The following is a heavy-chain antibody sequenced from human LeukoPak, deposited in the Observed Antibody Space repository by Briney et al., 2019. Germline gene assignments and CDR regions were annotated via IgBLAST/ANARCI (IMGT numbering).Heavy chain of an antibody. Sequence: SETLSLTCTVSRGSISSYYWSWIRQPPGKGLEWIGYIDYTGRTNYNPSLKSGVIIPVDRSKNQFSLNLISVTAADTAIYYCAREEISSGWFTGFDYWGQGTLVTVSS. J-gene: IGHJ4*02. CDR1: RGSISSYY. V-gene: IGHV4-59*01. CDR3: AREEISSGWFTGFDY. CDR2: IDYTGRT. D-gene: IGHD6-19*01.